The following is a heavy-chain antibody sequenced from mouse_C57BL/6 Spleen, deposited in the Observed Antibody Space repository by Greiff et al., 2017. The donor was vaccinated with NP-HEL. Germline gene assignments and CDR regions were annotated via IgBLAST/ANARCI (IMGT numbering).Heavy chain of an antibody. CDR2: IDPSDSET. CDR3: ARLTPGGYYFDY. V-gene: IGHV1-52*01. Sequence: QVQLQQPGAELVRPGSSVKLSCKASGYTFTSYWLHWVKQRPIQGLEWIGNIDPSDSETHYNQKFKDKATLTVDKSSSTAYMQLSSLTSEDSAVYYCARLTPGGYYFDYWGQGTTLTVSS. CDR1: GYTFTSYW. J-gene: IGHJ2*01.